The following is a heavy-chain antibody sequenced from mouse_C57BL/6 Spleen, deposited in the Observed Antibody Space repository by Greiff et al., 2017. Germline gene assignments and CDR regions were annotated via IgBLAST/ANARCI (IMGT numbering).Heavy chain of an antibody. D-gene: IGHD1-1*01. CDR2: IYPRSGNT. J-gene: IGHJ4*01. Sequence: VKLQESGAELARPGASVKLSCKASGYTFTSYGISWVKQRTGQGLEWIGEIYPRSGNTYYNEKFKGKATLTADKSSSTAYMELRSLTSEDSAVYFCAPPTVAAGDYAMDYWGQGTSVTVSS. CDR1: GYTFTSYG. V-gene: IGHV1-81*01. CDR3: APPTVAAGDYAMDY.